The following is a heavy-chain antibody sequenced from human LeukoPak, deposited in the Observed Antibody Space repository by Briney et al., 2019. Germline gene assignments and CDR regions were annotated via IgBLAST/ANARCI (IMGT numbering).Heavy chain of an antibody. CDR1: AYDFTGYH. CDR2: LNPNTGHA. J-gene: IGHJ4*02. CDR3: AKDRDGADRIIL. Sequence: ASVKVSCKVVAYDFTGYHNHWVRLAPGQGPEWMGRLNPNTGHAVYAFKFQGRVTITRDTSSSTAYMEVTRLTSDDTALYYCAKDRDGADRIILWGQGTLVTVSS. V-gene: IGHV1-2*06. D-gene: IGHD5-24*01.